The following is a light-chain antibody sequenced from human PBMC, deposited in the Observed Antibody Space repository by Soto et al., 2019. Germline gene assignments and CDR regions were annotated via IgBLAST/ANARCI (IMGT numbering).Light chain of an antibody. CDR3: CSYAGSSTLV. J-gene: IGLJ2*01. Sequence: QSVLTQPASVSGSPGQSITISCTGTSSDVGSYNLVSWYQQHPGKAPKLMIYEGSKRPSGVSNLFSGSKSGNTASLTISGLQAEDEADYYCCSYAGSSTLVFGGGTKVTVL. CDR1: SSDVGSYNL. CDR2: EGS. V-gene: IGLV2-23*01.